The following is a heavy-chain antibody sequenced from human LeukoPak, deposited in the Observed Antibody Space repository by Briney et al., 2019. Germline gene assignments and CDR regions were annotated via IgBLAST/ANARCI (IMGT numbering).Heavy chain of an antibody. J-gene: IGHJ4*02. V-gene: IGHV4-39*01. Sequence: SETLSLTCTVSRGSISSSSYYWGWIRQPPGNRLEWIGSFYYIGGTYYNPSLEGRVTISADSSTNQFSLKLTSVTAADTALYYCARILTTFDSWGQGTLVTVSS. CDR1: RGSISSSSYY. CDR2: FYYIGGT. CDR3: ARILTTFDS. D-gene: IGHD4-11*01.